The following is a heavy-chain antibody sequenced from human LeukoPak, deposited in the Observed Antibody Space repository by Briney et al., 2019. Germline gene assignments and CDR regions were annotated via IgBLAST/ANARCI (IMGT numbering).Heavy chain of an antibody. CDR2: INHSGST. D-gene: IGHD2-21*02. CDR1: GGSFSGYY. V-gene: IGHV4-34*01. CDR3: ARGPLGGGGDFTHFDY. J-gene: IGHJ4*02. Sequence: SETLSLTCAVYGGSFSGYYWSWIRQPPGKGLEWIGEINHSGSTNYNPSLKSRVTISVDTSKNQFSLKLSSVTAADTAVYYCARGPLGGGGDFTHFDYWGQGTLVTVSS.